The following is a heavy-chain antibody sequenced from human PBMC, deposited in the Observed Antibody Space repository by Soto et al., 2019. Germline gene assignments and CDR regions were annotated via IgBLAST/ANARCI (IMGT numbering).Heavy chain of an antibody. CDR1: GFTFSGSA. CDR3: AIQVGDAYNVEGCYDY. D-gene: IGHD3-3*01. Sequence: EVQLVESGGGLVQPEGSLKLSCAASGFTFSGSAMHWLRQAPGKGLEWVGRIRSKANSYATSYAASVQGRFTVSRDDSNNTAYLQMNSLKTEDTAVYYCAIQVGDAYNVEGCYDYWGQGTLVIVSS. CDR2: IRSKANSYAT. V-gene: IGHV3-73*01. J-gene: IGHJ4*02.